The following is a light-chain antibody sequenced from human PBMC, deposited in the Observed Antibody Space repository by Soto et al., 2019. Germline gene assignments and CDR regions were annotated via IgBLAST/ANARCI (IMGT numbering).Light chain of an antibody. J-gene: IGKJ1*01. CDR2: GPA. CDR1: QCISDN. V-gene: IGKV3-15*01. Sequence: EVVMTQSPATLYVSPQDTATLSCRASQCISDNLALYQQKPGQAPRLLIYGPATRATGIPARFSGSGSGTEFTLTISSLQSEDFAVYYCHQQNNWQAFGQGTKVEIK. CDR3: HQQNNWQA.